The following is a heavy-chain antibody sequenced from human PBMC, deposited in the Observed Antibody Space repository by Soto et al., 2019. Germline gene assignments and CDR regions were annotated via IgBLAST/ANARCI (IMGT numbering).Heavy chain of an antibody. D-gene: IGHD2-21*01. Sequence: GGSLRLSCLVSGFTVNTNYMCWVRQAPGRGLEWVSAMYSGGDMQYADSINGRYTISRHTSENTLYLRMDKLRVEDTAVYFCVSRNPSCVFPYWGQGTLVTVSS. CDR1: GFTVNTNY. CDR3: VSRNPSCVFPY. J-gene: IGHJ4*01. CDR2: MYSGGDM. V-gene: IGHV3-53*01.